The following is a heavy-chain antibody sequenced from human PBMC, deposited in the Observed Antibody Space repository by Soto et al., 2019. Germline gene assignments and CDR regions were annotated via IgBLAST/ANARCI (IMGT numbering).Heavy chain of an antibody. V-gene: IGHV3-21*01. CDR1: GFTFSSYS. CDR3: AIDRDSSGWLNDAFDI. CDR2: ISSSSSYI. J-gene: IGHJ3*02. Sequence: EVQLVESGGGLVKPGGSLRLSCAASGFTFSSYSMNWVRQSPGKGLEWVSSISSSSSYIYYADSVKGRFTISRDNAKNSLYLLMNSLRAEDTAVYYCAIDRDSSGWLNDAFDIWGQGTMVTVSS. D-gene: IGHD6-19*01.